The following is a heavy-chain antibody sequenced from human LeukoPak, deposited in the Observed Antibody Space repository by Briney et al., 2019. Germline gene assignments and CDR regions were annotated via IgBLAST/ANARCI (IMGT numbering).Heavy chain of an antibody. V-gene: IGHV3-20*04. CDR2: INWNGGST. J-gene: IGHJ5*02. CDR1: GFTFDDYG. Sequence: GGSLRLSCAASGFTFDDYGMSWVRQAPGKGLEWVSGINWNGGSTGYADSVKGRFTISRDNSKNTLYLQMNSLRAEDTAVYYCARDPLGYSNWFDPWGQGTLVTVSS. CDR3: ARDPLGYSNWFDP. D-gene: IGHD2-15*01.